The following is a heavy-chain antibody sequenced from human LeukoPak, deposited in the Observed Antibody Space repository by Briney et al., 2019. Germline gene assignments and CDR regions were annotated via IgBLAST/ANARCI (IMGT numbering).Heavy chain of an antibody. J-gene: IGHJ4*02. D-gene: IGHD3-16*02. CDR2: MNPNSGNT. V-gene: IGHV1-8*01. CDR3: ARAGRHYVWGSYRPSIDY. CDR1: GYTFTSYD. Sequence: ASVKVSCKASGYTFTSYDINWLRQATGQGLEWMGWMNPNSGNTGYAQKFRGRVTMTRNTSISTAYMELSSLRSEDTAVCYCARAGRHYVWGSYRPSIDYWGQGTLVTVSS.